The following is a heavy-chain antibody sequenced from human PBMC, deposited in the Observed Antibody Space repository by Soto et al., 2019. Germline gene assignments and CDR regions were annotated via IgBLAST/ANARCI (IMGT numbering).Heavy chain of an antibody. J-gene: IGHJ4*02. CDR1: GGSISSYY. CDR3: ARQQGGYDILTGYLLNYFDY. CDR2: IYYSGST. D-gene: IGHD3-9*01. Sequence: TSETLSLTCTVSGGSISSYYWSWIRQPPGKGLEWIGYIYYSGSTNYNPSLKSRVTISVDTSKNQFSLKLSSVTAADTAVYYCARQQGGYDILTGYLLNYFDYWGQGTLVTVSS. V-gene: IGHV4-59*08.